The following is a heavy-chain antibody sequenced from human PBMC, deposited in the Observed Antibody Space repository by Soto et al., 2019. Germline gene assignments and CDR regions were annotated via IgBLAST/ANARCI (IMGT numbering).Heavy chain of an antibody. D-gene: IGHD5-18*01. Sequence: TLSLTCAVSGGSISSSNWWSWVRQPPGKGLEWIGEIYHSGSTNYNPSLKSRVTISVDKSKNQFSLKLSSVTAADTAVYYCARGRVDTAMGLIWYLDLWGGGTLVTVSS. J-gene: IGHJ2*01. CDR2: IYHSGST. CDR1: GGSISSSNW. CDR3: ARGRVDTAMGLIWYLDL. V-gene: IGHV4-4*02.